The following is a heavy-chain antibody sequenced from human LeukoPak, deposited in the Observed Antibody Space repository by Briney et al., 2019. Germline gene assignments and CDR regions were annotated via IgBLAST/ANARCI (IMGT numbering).Heavy chain of an antibody. CDR2: IKSKTDGGTT. V-gene: IGHV3-15*01. Sequence: PGGSLRLSCAASGFTFSNAWVSWVRQAPGKGLEWVGRIKSKTDGGTTDYAAPVKGRFTISRDDSKNTLYLQMNSLKTEDTAVYYCTTEDFWSGYYTDYWGQGTLVTVSS. CDR3: TTEDFWSGYYTDY. CDR1: GFTFSNAW. D-gene: IGHD3-3*01. J-gene: IGHJ4*02.